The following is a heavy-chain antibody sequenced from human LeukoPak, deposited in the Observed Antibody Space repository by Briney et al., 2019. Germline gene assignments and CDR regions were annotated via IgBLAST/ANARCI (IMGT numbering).Heavy chain of an antibody. CDR1: GFTFGDYA. J-gene: IGHJ3*02. D-gene: IGHD3-22*01. V-gene: IGHV3-49*04. Sequence: PGGSLRLSCTASGFTFGDYAMSWVRQAPGKGLEWVGFIRSKAYGGTTEYAASVKGRFTISRDDSKSIAYLQMNSLKTEDTAVYYCTRDSPIVVVKHAFDIWGQGTMVTVSS. CDR2: IRSKAYGGTT. CDR3: TRDSPIVVVKHAFDI.